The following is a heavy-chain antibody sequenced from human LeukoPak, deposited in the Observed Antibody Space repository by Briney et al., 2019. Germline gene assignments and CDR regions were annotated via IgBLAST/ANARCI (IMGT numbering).Heavy chain of an antibody. Sequence: GGSLRLSCAASGFTFSSYGMHWVRQAPGKGLEWVAVISYDGSNKYYADSVKGRFTISRDNSKNTLYLQMNSLRAEDTAVYYCAKGLEWELLWLFDYWGQGTLVTVFS. J-gene: IGHJ4*02. CDR1: GFTFSSYG. CDR2: ISYDGSNK. D-gene: IGHD1-26*01. V-gene: IGHV3-30*18. CDR3: AKGLEWELLWLFDY.